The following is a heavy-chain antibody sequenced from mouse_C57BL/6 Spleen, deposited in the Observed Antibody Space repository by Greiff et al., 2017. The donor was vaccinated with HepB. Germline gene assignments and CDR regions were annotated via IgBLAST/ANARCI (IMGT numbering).Heavy chain of an antibody. J-gene: IGHJ4*01. CDR1: GFTFSDYY. V-gene: IGHV5-16*01. D-gene: IGHD1-1*01. CDR2: INYDGSST. Sequence: EVKLVESEGGLVQPGSSMKLSCTASGFTFSDYYMAWVRQVPEKGLEWVANINYDGSSTYYLDSLKSRFIISRDNAKNILYLQMSSLKSEDTATYYCARGLRLYAMDYWGQGTSVTVSS. CDR3: ARGLRLYAMDY.